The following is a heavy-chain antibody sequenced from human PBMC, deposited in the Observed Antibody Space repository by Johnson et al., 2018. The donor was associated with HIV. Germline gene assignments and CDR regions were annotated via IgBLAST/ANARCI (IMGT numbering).Heavy chain of an antibody. CDR2: ISYDGSNK. J-gene: IGHJ3*02. CDR1: GFTFSSYA. D-gene: IGHD6-19*01. Sequence: QVQLVESGGGLVQPGGSLRLSCAASGFTFSSYAMHWVRQAPGKGLEWVAVISYDGSNKDYADSVKGRFTISRDNSKNTLYLQMHSLRAEDTAVYYCARQRRAGPFDAFDIWGQGTMVTVSS. V-gene: IGHV3-30*04. CDR3: ARQRRAGPFDAFDI.